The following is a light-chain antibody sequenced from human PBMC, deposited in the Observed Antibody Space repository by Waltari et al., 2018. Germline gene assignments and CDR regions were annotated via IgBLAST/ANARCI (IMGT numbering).Light chain of an antibody. CDR3: CSFAANASYV. CDR2: DVT. V-gene: IGLV2-14*03. CDR1: SNAVASSNY. Sequence: QSALTQPASVSGSPGQSIIISCPGASNAVASSNYVSWYQQHPGMAPKLILYDVTNRPSGVSRRFSGSKSANTASLTISGLQVEDEADYYCCSFAANASYVFGSGTRVSVL. J-gene: IGLJ1*01.